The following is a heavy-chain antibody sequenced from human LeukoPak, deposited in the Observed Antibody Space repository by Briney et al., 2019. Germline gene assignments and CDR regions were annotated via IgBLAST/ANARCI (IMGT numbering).Heavy chain of an antibody. CDR3: AHSSSFSY. J-gene: IGHJ4*02. CDR2: ISSTGSTI. V-gene: IGHV3-48*02. D-gene: IGHD6-13*01. Sequence: PGGSLRLSCAASAFTFRSYAMSWVRQAPGKGLEWVSYISSTGSTIFYADSVKGRFTISRDNAKNSLYLQMNSLKDEDTAVYYCAHSSSFSYWGQGTLVTVSS. CDR1: AFTFRSYA.